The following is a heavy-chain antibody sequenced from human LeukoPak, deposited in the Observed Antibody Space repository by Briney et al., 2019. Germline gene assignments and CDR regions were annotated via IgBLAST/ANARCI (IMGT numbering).Heavy chain of an antibody. D-gene: IGHD3-10*01. CDR3: ARAGSVSYYNEDFNWFDP. CDR2: ISYTGASDSGTA. V-gene: IGHV4-31*03. Sequence: SETLSLTCTVSGGSITRGGYYWSWIRQHPGKGLEWIGYISYTGASDSGTASYNAALKSRVSISLDASENQFSLQLTSLTAADTAVYYCARAGSVSYYNEDFNWFDPWGQGTLVTVSS. J-gene: IGHJ5*02. CDR1: GGSITRGGYY.